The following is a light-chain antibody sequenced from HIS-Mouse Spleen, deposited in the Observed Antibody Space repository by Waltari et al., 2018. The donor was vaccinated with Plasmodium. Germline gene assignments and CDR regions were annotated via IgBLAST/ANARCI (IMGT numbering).Light chain of an antibody. V-gene: IGKV1-6*01. Sequence: AIQMTQSPSSLSASVGDRVTITCRASQGSRNDLGGYQQKPGKAPKLLISDASSLQDRVPSRFSGSGSCTEFTLTISSLQPEDFATYYCLQEYNCSYTFGQGTKLEIK. J-gene: IGKJ2*01. CDR3: LQEYNCSYT. CDR1: QGSRND. CDR2: DAS.